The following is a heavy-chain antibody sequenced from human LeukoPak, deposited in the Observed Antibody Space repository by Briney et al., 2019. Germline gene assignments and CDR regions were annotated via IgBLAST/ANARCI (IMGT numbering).Heavy chain of an antibody. D-gene: IGHD2-15*01. CDR1: GGSISSYY. J-gene: IGHJ3*02. Sequence: PSETLSLTCSVSGGSISSYYWSWIRQPPGKGLEWIADISYSGSTDYNPSLKGRVTIAADTSKSQFSLRLSSVTASDTAVYYCARRGLPAFDIWGQGTVVTVSS. CDR2: ISYSGST. CDR3: ARRGLPAFDI. V-gene: IGHV4-59*08.